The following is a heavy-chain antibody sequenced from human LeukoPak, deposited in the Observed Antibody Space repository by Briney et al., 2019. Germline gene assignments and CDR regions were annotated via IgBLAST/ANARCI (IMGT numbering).Heavy chain of an antibody. Sequence: SVKVSCKGSGGTFSSYAISWVRQAPGQGLEWMGGIIPIFGTANYAQKFQGRVTITTDESTSTAYMELSSLRSEDTAVYYCARDNDSSGYYHEGAFDIWGQGTMVTVSS. CDR1: GGTFSSYA. D-gene: IGHD3-22*01. V-gene: IGHV1-69*05. J-gene: IGHJ3*02. CDR3: ARDNDSSGYYHEGAFDI. CDR2: IIPIFGTA.